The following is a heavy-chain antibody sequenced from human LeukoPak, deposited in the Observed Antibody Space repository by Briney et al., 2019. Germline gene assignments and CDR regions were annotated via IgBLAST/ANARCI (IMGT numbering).Heavy chain of an antibody. CDR2: LYSDGNT. CDR1: GFTLITND. V-gene: IGHV3-53*01. J-gene: IGHJ4*02. CDR3: ARGVEPLAANTLAY. Sequence: GGSLRLSCAASGFTLITNDMTWVRQAPGKGLEWVSVLYSDGNTKYADSVQGRFTISRDNSKNTLYPEMNSLSPDDTAVYYCARGVEPLAANTLAYWGQGTLVTVSS. D-gene: IGHD1-14*01.